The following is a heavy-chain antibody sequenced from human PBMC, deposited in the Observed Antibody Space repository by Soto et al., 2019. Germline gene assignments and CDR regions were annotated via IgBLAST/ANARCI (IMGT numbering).Heavy chain of an antibody. CDR2: IYYSGST. D-gene: IGHD5-12*01. V-gene: IGHV4-39*01. Sequence: QLQLQESGPGLVKPSETLSLTCTVSGGSISSSSYYWGWIRQPPGKGLEWIGSIYYSGSTYYNPSLKSRVTISVDTSKNQFSLKLSSVTAADTAVYYCASQPGGYGLFDWGQGTLVTVSS. CDR3: ASQPGGYGLFD. J-gene: IGHJ4*02. CDR1: GGSISSSSYY.